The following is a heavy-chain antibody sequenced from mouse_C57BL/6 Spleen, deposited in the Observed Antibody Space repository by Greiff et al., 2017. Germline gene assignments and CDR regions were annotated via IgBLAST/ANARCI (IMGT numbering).Heavy chain of an antibody. CDR2: IYPGSGNT. Sequence: VQLQQSGPELVKPGASVKISCKASGYSFTSYYIHWVKQRPGQGLEWIGWIYPGSGNTKYNEKFKGKATLTADTSSSTAYMQLSSLTSEDSAVYYCAGFTTVVAPFDYWGQGTTLTVSS. CDR1: GYSFTSYY. V-gene: IGHV1-66*01. CDR3: AGFTTVVAPFDY. J-gene: IGHJ2*01. D-gene: IGHD1-1*01.